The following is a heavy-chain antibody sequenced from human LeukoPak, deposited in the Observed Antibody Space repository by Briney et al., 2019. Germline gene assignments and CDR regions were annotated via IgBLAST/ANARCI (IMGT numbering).Heavy chain of an antibody. CDR2: INAGNGNT. CDR1: GYTFTSYA. J-gene: IGHJ4*02. V-gene: IGHV1-3*01. Sequence: ASVKVSCKASGYTFTSYAMHWVRQAPGQRLKWMGWINAGNGNTKYSQKFQGRVTITRDTSASTAYMELSSLRSEDTAVYYCARDRIAVAGTTLGYWGQGTLVTVSS. D-gene: IGHD6-19*01. CDR3: ARDRIAVAGTTLGY.